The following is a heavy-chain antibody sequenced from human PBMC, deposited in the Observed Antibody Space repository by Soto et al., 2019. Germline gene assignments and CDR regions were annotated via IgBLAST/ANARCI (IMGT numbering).Heavy chain of an antibody. CDR1: GGSISSSNW. V-gene: IGHV4-4*02. CDR2: IYHSGST. Sequence: SETLSLTCAVSGGSISSSNWWSWVRQPPGKGLEWIGEIYHSGSTNYNPSLKSRVTISVDKSKNQFSLKLSSVTAADTAVYYCAGLFPYYYYGMDVSGQGTTVTVSS. CDR3: AGLFPYYYYGMDV. J-gene: IGHJ6*02.